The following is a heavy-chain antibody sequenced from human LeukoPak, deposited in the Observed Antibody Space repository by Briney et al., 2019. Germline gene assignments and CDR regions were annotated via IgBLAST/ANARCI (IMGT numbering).Heavy chain of an antibody. CDR3: ARDRPGALLWSTASFDY. V-gene: IGHV3-11*01. J-gene: IGHJ4*02. CDR1: GFTFSDYY. CDR2: ISSSGSTI. D-gene: IGHD3-10*01. Sequence: PGGSLRLSCAASGFTFSDYYMSWIRQAPGKGLEWVSYISSSGSTIYYADSVKGRFTISRDNAKNSLYLQMNSLRAEDTAVYYCARDRPGALLWSTASFDYWGQGTLVTVSS.